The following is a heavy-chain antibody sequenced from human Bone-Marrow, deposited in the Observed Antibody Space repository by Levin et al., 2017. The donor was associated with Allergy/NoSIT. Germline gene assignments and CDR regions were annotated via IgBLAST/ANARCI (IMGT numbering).Heavy chain of an antibody. CDR2: INPNSGGT. CDR3: ATITYVDTAMLNTTRPKAGGVSYYYYYGMDG. CDR1: GYTFTGYY. D-gene: IGHD5-18*01. Sequence: EASVKVSCKASGYTFTGYYMHWVRQAPGQGLEWMGWINPNSGGTNYAQKFQGRVTMTRDTSISTAYMELSRLRSDDTAVYYCATITYVDTAMLNTTRPKAGGVSYYYYYGMDGWGQGTTVTVSS. V-gene: IGHV1-2*02. J-gene: IGHJ6*02.